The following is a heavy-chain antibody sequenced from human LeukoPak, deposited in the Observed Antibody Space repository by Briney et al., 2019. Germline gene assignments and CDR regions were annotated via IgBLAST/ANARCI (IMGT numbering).Heavy chain of an antibody. Sequence: ASVKVSCKASGYTFTSYDINWVRQATGQGLKWMGWMNPNSGNTGYAQKFQGRVTMTRNTSISTAYMELSSLRSEDTAVYYCASYGDYGHYYYYGMDVWGRGTTVTVSS. J-gene: IGHJ6*02. CDR1: GYTFTSYD. V-gene: IGHV1-8*01. D-gene: IGHD4-17*01. CDR2: MNPNSGNT. CDR3: ASYGDYGHYYYYGMDV.